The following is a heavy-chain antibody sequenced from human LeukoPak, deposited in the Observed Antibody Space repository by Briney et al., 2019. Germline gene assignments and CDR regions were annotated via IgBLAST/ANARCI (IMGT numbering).Heavy chain of an antibody. CDR3: AKDFVDTPGAFDM. CDR2: ISSNGGST. CDR1: GFTFSRYA. J-gene: IGHJ3*02. D-gene: IGHD5-18*01. V-gene: IGHV3-64*04. Sequence: PGGSLRLSCSASGFTFSRYAMHWVRQAPGKGLEYVSAISSNGGSTYYADSVKGRFTISRDNSKNTLYLQMNRLRAEDTAVYYCAKDFVDTPGAFDMWGRGTMVTVSS.